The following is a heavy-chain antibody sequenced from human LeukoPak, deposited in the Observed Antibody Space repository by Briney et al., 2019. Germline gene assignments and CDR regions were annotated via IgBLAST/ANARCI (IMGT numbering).Heavy chain of an antibody. V-gene: IGHV3-23*01. CDR3: AKGSSGGRPYYFDY. CDR1: GFTFSDYY. D-gene: IGHD3-22*01. J-gene: IGHJ4*02. Sequence: GGSLRLSCAASGFTFSDYYMSWIRQSPGKGLEWISAISNDGVYTFHADSVKGRLTISRDNSKNTLYLQMDSLRAEDTAIYYCAKGSSGGRPYYFDYWGQGTLVTVSS. CDR2: ISNDGVYT.